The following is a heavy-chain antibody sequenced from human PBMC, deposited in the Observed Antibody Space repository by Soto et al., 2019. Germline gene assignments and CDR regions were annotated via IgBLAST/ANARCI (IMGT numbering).Heavy chain of an antibody. J-gene: IGHJ6*02. CDR1: GFTFSDYY. V-gene: IGHV3-11*06. D-gene: IGHD6-19*01. CDR2: ISSSSSYT. CDR3: ARAVIAVASLDV. Sequence: PGGSLRLSCAASGFTFSDYYMSWIRQAPGKGPEWVSYISSSSSYTNYADSVKGRFTISRDNAKNSLYLQMNSLRAEDTAVYYCARAVIAVASLDVWGQGTTVTVSS.